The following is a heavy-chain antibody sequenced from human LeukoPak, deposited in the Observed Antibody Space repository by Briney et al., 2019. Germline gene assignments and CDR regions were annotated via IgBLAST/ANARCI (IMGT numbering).Heavy chain of an antibody. D-gene: IGHD2-15*01. CDR3: ARVVAARDYFDY. CDR2: ISSSGSTI. V-gene: IGHV3-48*03. CDR1: GFTFSSYE. Sequence: PGGSLRLSCAASGFTFSSYEMNWVRQAPGKGLEWVSYISSSGSTIYYADSVKGRFTISRDNAKNSLYLQMNSLRAEDTAVYYGARVVAARDYFDYWGQGTLVTVSS. J-gene: IGHJ4*02.